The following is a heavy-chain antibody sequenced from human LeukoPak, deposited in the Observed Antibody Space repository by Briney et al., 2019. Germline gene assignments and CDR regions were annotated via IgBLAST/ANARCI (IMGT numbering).Heavy chain of an antibody. D-gene: IGHD2-2*01. CDR3: ARGGDDTVVVPAALEYFDL. CDR2: ISSSSSYI. Sequence: GGSLRLTCAASGFTFSSYSMNWVRQAPGKGLEWVSSISSSSSYIYYADSVKGRFTISRDNAKNSLYLQMNSLRAEDTAVYYCARGGDDTVVVPAALEYFDLWGRGTLVTVSS. J-gene: IGHJ2*01. V-gene: IGHV3-21*01. CDR1: GFTFSSYS.